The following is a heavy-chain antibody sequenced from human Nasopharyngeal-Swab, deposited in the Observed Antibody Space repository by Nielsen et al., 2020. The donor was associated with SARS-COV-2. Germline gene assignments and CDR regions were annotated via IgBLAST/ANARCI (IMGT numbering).Heavy chain of an antibody. V-gene: IGHV3-33*01. CDR3: ARDGLRYSSGWHRVDV. Sequence: GGSLRLSCAASGFTFSGYGMHWVRQAPGKGLEWVAVIWYDGSNKYYADSVKGRFTISRDNSKNTLYLQMNSLRAEDTAVYYCARDGLRYSSGWHRVDVWGQGTTVTVSS. CDR1: GFTFSGYG. CDR2: IWYDGSNK. J-gene: IGHJ6*02. D-gene: IGHD6-19*01.